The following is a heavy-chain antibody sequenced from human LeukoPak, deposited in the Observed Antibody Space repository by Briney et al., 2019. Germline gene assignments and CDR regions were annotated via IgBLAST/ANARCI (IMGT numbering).Heavy chain of an antibody. CDR3: ARVEYSSSYSV. CDR2: IYHSGST. D-gene: IGHD6-13*01. CDR1: GGSIGSFY. V-gene: IGHV4-38-2*02. J-gene: IGHJ6*04. Sequence: PSETLSLTCTVSGGSIGSFYWSWIRQPPGKGLEWIGSIYHSGSTYYNPSLKSRVTISVDTSKNQFPLKLSSVTAADTAVYYCARVEYSSSYSVWGKGTTVTVSS.